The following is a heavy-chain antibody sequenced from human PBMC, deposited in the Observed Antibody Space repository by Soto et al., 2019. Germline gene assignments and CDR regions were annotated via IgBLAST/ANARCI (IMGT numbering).Heavy chain of an antibody. Sequence: EVQLVESGGALVKPGGSLRLSCATSGFTFSNAWMNWVRQAPGKGLEWVGRIKTKGDGGTKDYAAPVKGRFTISRDDSENTVYLQMNTLKTEDTAVYYCTTVGSAWYLLYWGLGTLVTVSS. V-gene: IGHV3-15*02. J-gene: IGHJ4*02. D-gene: IGHD6-19*01. CDR3: TTVGSAWYLLY. CDR1: GFTFSNAW. CDR2: IKTKGDGGTK.